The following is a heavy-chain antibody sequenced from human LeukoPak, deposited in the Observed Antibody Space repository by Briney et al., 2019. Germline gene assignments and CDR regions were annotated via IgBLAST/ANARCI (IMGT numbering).Heavy chain of an antibody. V-gene: IGHV3-23*01. D-gene: IGHD6-19*01. J-gene: IGHJ4*02. CDR2: LSGSADST. Sequence: GGSLRLSCAASGFTFTSHAVSWVRQAPGKGLKWVSALSGSADSTYYADSVKGRFIISRDNSNNTVYLQMNSLRAEDTAVYYCAREWSGWEDGYFDYWGQGTLVTVSS. CDR3: AREWSGWEDGYFDY. CDR1: GFTFTSHA.